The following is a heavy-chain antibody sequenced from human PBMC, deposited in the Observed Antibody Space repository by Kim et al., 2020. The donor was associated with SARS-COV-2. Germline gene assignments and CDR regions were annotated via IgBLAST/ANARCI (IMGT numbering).Heavy chain of an antibody. J-gene: IGHJ4*02. CDR3: ALPTRGYYDSSGYFDY. D-gene: IGHD3-22*01. V-gene: IGHV1-69*04. CDR1: GGTFSSYA. Sequence: SVKVSCKASGGTFSSYAISWVRQAPGQGLEWMGRIIPIFGIANYAQKFQGRVTITADKSTSTAFMELSSLRSEDTAVYYCALPTRGYYDSSGYFDYWGQGTLVTVSS. CDR2: IIPIFGIA.